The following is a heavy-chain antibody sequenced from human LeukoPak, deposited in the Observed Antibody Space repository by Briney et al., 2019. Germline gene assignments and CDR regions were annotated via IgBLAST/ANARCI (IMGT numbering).Heavy chain of an antibody. CDR3: ARAGVRSFDGLGP. CDR1: GYTVTSYD. D-gene: IGHD3-9*01. V-gene: IGHV1-8*01. Sequence: AAVNVSYKPSGYTVTSYDINWVGQAAGQGGEGVGLVNPTTANPPYAQKSQGRVTMPRNTALSTAYMELGRLRSEDTAVYYCARAGVRSFDGLGPWGQGTLVTVSS. J-gene: IGHJ5*02. CDR2: VNPTTANP.